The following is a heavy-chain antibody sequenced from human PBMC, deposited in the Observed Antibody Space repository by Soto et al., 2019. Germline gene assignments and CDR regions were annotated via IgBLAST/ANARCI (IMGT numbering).Heavy chain of an antibody. D-gene: IGHD4-17*01. V-gene: IGHV3-21*06. CDR3: ASHYGDNGWFDP. CDR2: ITSSSSSI. CDR1: GFTFSAYN. J-gene: IGHJ5*02. Sequence: EVQLVESGGGLVKPGGSLRLSCAASGFTFSAYNMNWVRQPPGKGLEWVSSITSSSSSIYYADSLKGRFTISRDNAKNSLYLQRNSLRAEDTAVYYCASHYGDNGWFDPWGQGPLVTVSS.